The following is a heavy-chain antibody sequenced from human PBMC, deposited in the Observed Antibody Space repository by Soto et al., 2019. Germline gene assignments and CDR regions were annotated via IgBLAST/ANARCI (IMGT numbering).Heavy chain of an antibody. Sequence: SLTCTVSGGSISSSSYYWGWIRQSPEKGLEWIGYMHYTGCTFYNPSLKSRVAISVDKSKNDFTLQLTSVTAADTAVYYCATSYGNAWYTYWGQGIQVTVSS. D-gene: IGHD6-13*01. CDR1: GGSISSSSYY. CDR3: ATSYGNAWYTY. J-gene: IGHJ4*02. V-gene: IGHV4-61*05. CDR2: MHYTGCT.